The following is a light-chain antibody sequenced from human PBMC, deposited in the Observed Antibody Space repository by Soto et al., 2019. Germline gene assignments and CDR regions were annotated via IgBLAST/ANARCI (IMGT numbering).Light chain of an antibody. CDR2: DVS. V-gene: IGLV2-14*01. J-gene: IGLJ1*01. CDR3: ASYTTSSTYV. Sequence: QSVLTQPASWSVAPGQSIAISCTRTSSDVGGYSYVSWYQQQPGKAPKLVISDVSNRPSGVSDRFSGSKSGNTASLTISGLQTEDEADYYCASYTTSSTYVFGTGTKVTV. CDR1: SSDVGGYSY.